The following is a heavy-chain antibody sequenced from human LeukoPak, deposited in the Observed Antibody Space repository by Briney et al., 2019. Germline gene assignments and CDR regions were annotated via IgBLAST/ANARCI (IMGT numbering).Heavy chain of an antibody. D-gene: IGHD5-12*01. CDR3: ARGRGVATKHFDY. CDR1: GDSIRSYY. CDR2: IYYNGRT. Sequence: SETLSLTCTVSGDSIRSYYWSWIRQSPGKGLEWIAYIYYNGRTDSNPSLKSRVTISVDTSKNQFSLKLSSVTAADTAVYYCARGRGVATKHFDYWGQGTLVTVSS. V-gene: IGHV4-59*12. J-gene: IGHJ4*02.